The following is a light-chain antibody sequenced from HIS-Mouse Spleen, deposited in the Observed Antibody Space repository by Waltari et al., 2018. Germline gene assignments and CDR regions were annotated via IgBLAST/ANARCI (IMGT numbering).Light chain of an antibody. CDR3: QQRSNWPPIFT. Sequence: EIVLTQSPATLSLSPGERATLSCRASQSVSSYLAWYQQKPGQAPRILIYDASNRATGIPARFSGSGSGTDFTLTISSLEPEDFAVYYCQQRSNWPPIFTFGPGTKVDIK. J-gene: IGKJ3*01. V-gene: IGKV3-11*01. CDR2: DAS. CDR1: QSVSSY.